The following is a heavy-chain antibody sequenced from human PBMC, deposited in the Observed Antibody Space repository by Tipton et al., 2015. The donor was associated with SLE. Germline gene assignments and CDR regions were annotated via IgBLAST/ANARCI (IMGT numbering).Heavy chain of an antibody. CDR1: GGSISSYF. V-gene: IGHV4-4*09. CDR2: IYTSGST. CDR3: ARGLRQRWLPMDY. D-gene: IGHD5-24*01. Sequence: TLSLTCTVSGGSISSYFWSWIRQSPGKGLEWIGYIYTSGSTNYNPSLKSRVTMSVDMSKNQFSLKLSSVTAADTAVYYCARGLRQRWLPMDYWGQGTLVTVSS. J-gene: IGHJ4*02.